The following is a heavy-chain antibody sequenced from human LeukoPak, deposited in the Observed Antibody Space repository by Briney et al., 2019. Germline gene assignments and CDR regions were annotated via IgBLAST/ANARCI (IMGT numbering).Heavy chain of an antibody. V-gene: IGHV4-34*01. CDR3: ARTGVVPAAMQYFDY. Sequence: PSETLSLTCAVYGGSFSGYYWSWIRQPPGKGLEWIGEINHSGSTNYNPSLKSRVTISVDTSKNQFSLKLSSVTAADTAVYYCARTGVVPAAMQYFDYWGQGTLVTVSS. J-gene: IGHJ4*02. CDR2: INHSGST. CDR1: GGSFSGYY. D-gene: IGHD2-2*01.